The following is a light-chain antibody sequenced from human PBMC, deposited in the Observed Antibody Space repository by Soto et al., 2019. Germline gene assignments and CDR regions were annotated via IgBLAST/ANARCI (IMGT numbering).Light chain of an antibody. CDR1: QSLVYRDGNTY. Sequence: DVVMTQSPLSLPVTLGQPASISCRSSQSLVYRDGNTYLTWFQQRPGQSPRRLIYQVSTRDSGVPDRFSGSGSGTDFTLKISRVEAEDFAVYYCQQRSNWPPWTFGQGTKVDIK. J-gene: IGKJ1*01. CDR2: QVS. V-gene: IGKV2-30*01. CDR3: QQRSNWPPWT.